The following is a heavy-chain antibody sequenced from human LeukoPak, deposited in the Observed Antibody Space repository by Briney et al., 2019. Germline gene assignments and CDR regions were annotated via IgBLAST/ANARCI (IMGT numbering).Heavy chain of an antibody. J-gene: IGHJ3*02. Sequence: GASVKVSCKASGYTFTSYGISWVRQAPGQGLEWMGWISAYNGNTNYAQKLQGRVTMTRDTSTSTVYMELSSLRSEDTAVYYCARAIYHRSTSSSPWPGAFDIWGQGTMVTVSS. V-gene: IGHV1-18*01. CDR2: ISAYNGNT. CDR3: ARAIYHRSTSSSPWPGAFDI. CDR1: GYTFTSYG. D-gene: IGHD6-6*01.